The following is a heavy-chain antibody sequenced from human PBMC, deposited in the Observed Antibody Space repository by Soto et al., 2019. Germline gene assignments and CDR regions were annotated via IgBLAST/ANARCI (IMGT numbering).Heavy chain of an antibody. D-gene: IGHD2-15*01. Sequence: QLQLQESGPGLVKPSETLSLTCTVSGGSISSSSYYWGWIRQPPGKGLEWIGSIYYSGSTYYNPSLKSRVTIYVDTSKNQFSLKLSSVTAAVTAVYYCASVVVVAATPAYWGQGTLVTVSS. CDR3: ASVVVVAATPAY. J-gene: IGHJ4*02. V-gene: IGHV4-39*01. CDR2: IYYSGST. CDR1: GGSISSSSYY.